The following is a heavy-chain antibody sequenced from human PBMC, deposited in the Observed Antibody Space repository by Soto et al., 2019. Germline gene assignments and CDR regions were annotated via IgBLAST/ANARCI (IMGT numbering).Heavy chain of an antibody. CDR2: IWYDGSNK. Sequence: PGGSLRLSCAASGFTFSSYGMHWVRQAPGKGLEWVAVIWYDGSNKYYADSVKGRFTISRDNSKNTLYLQMNSLRAEDTAVYYCARAGYGGNSGDGMDVWGQGTTVTVSS. CDR3: ARAGYGGNSGDGMDV. D-gene: IGHD4-17*01. V-gene: IGHV3-33*01. CDR1: GFTFSSYG. J-gene: IGHJ6*02.